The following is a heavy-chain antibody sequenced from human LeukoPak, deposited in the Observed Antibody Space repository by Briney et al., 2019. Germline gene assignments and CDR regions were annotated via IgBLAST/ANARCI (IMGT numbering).Heavy chain of an antibody. CDR1: GGSISSSSYY. D-gene: IGHD2-8*01. Sequence: PSETLSLTCTVSGGSISSSSYYWGWIRQPPGKGLEWIGSICYSGSTYYNPSLKSRVAISVDTSKNQFSLKLSSVTAADTAVYYCARSPGGVNNWFDPWGQGTLVTVSS. CDR3: ARSPGGVNNWFDP. V-gene: IGHV4-39*07. J-gene: IGHJ5*02. CDR2: ICYSGST.